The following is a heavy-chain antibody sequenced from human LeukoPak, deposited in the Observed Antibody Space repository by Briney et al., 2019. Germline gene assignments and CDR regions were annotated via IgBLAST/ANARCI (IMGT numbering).Heavy chain of an antibody. J-gene: IGHJ6*03. CDR3: ARVGVPAAFLYYYMDV. CDR1: GFTFSSYA. D-gene: IGHD2-2*01. CDR2: ISYDGSNK. V-gene: IGHV3-30*04. Sequence: GGSLGLSCAASGFTFSSYAMHWVRQAPGKGLEWVAVISYDGSNKYYADSVKGRFTISRDNSKNTLYLQMNSLRAEDTAVYYCARVGVPAAFLYYYMDVWGKGTTVTVSS.